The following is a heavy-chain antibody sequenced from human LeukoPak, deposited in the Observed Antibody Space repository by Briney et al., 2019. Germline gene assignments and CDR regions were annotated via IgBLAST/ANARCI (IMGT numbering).Heavy chain of an antibody. Sequence: PGGSLRLSCAASEFTVSVNYMSWVRQAPGKGLEWVSFIYSGGSTYYADSVKGRFTISRDNAKNSLYLQMNSLRAEDTAVYYCARTRIQLWSGGYYFDYWGQGTLVTVSS. CDR2: IYSGGST. CDR1: EFTVSVNY. J-gene: IGHJ4*02. D-gene: IGHD5-18*01. CDR3: ARTRIQLWSGGYYFDY. V-gene: IGHV3-66*01.